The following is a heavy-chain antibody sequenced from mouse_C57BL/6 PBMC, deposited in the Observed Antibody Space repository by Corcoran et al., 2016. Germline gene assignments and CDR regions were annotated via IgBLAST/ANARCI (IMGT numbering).Heavy chain of an antibody. D-gene: IGHD1-1*01. CDR1: GYSITSGYY. V-gene: IGHV3-6*01. J-gene: IGHJ4*01. CDR3: ALPGGSSDGAMDY. Sequence: DVQLQESGPGLVKPSQSLSLTCSVTGYSITSGYYWNWIRQFPGNKLEWMGYISYDGSNNYNPSLKNRISITRDTSKNQFFLKLNSVTTEDTATYYCALPGGSSDGAMDYWGQGTSVTISS. CDR2: ISYDGSN.